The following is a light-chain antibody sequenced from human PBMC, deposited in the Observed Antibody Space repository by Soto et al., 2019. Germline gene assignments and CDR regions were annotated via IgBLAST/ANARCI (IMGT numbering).Light chain of an antibody. V-gene: IGKV3-20*01. J-gene: IGKJ3*01. CDR1: QSLAANY. Sequence: EIVLTQSPGILSLSPGERATLSCRASQSLAANYLAWYQQKPGQAPRLLISGASSRATGIPERFSGSGSGTAFTLIISRLEPEDSAVYHCHQYVTSPTFGTGTKVEIK. CDR2: GAS. CDR3: HQYVTSPT.